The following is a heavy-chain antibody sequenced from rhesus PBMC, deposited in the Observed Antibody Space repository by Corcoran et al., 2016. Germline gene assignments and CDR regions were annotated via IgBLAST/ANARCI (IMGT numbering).Heavy chain of an antibody. CDR2: IYGSGGST. V-gene: IGHV4-93*01. D-gene: IGHD3-3*01. CDR1: GGSISSSKW. CDR3: ARAGGFWTGFYGLDS. Sequence: QVQLQESGPAVVKPSETLSLTCAVSGGSISSSKWWSWIRQSPEKGLEWIGGIYGSGGSTEYNPSLNSRVTISKDTSKNQFSLKRSSVTAADTAVYYWARAGGFWTGFYGLDSWGQGVVVTVSS. J-gene: IGHJ6*01.